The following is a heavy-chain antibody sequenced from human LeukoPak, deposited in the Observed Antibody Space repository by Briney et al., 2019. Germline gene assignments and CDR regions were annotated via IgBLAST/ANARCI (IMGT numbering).Heavy chain of an antibody. Sequence: ASVKVSFTASGYTFTSYGISWVRQAPGQGLEWMGWISAYNGNTNYAQKLQGRVTMTTDTSTSTAYMELRSLRSDDTAVYYCARDRAVTTVGDFDYWGQGTLVTVSS. CDR3: ARDRAVTTVGDFDY. D-gene: IGHD4-11*01. CDR2: ISAYNGNT. V-gene: IGHV1-18*01. CDR1: GYTFTSYG. J-gene: IGHJ4*02.